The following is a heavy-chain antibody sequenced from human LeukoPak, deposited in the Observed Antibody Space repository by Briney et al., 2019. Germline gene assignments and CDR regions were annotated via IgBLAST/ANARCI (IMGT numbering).Heavy chain of an antibody. D-gene: IGHD6-19*01. CDR1: GFTFSSYA. CDR2: ISGSGGST. J-gene: IGHJ4*02. V-gene: IGHV3-23*01. CDR3: AKAVKAPGWYRSGYFDY. Sequence: PGGSLRLSCAASGFTFSSYAVSWVRQAPGKGLEWVSAISGSGGSTYYADSVKGRFTISRDNSKNTLYLQMNSLRAEDTAVYYCAKAVKAPGWYRSGYFDYWGQGTLVTVSS.